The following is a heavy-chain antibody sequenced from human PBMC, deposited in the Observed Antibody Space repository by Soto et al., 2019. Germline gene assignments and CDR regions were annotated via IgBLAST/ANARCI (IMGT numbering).Heavy chain of an antibody. CDR3: ARTTYGDYAAFDI. CDR2: IYYSGST. D-gene: IGHD4-17*01. Sequence: TLSLTCTVSGGSISSYYWSWIRQPPGKGLEWIGYIYYSGSTNYNPSLKSRVTISVDTSKNQFSLKLSSVTAADTAVYYCARTTYGDYAAFDIWGQATMVTVSS. V-gene: IGHV4-59*01. J-gene: IGHJ3*02. CDR1: GGSISSYY.